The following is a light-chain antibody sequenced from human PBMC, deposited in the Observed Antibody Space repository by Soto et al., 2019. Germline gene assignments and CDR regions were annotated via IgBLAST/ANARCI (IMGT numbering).Light chain of an antibody. CDR3: QLYINYQWT. J-gene: IGKJ1*01. CDR2: KAS. V-gene: IGKV1-5*03. Sequence: DVQMTQSPSTLSASVGDRVTITCRASQSISTWLAWYQQKPGRAPKLLIYKASNLESGVPSRFSGSGSGTEFTLTISSLQPDDSAIYYCQLYINYQWTFGQGTKVEIK. CDR1: QSISTW.